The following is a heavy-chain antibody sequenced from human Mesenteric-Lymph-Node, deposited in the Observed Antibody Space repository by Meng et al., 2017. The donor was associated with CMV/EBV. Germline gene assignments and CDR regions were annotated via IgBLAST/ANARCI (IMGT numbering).Heavy chain of an antibody. V-gene: IGHV3-74*01. CDR3: ARDAAYCDGGGCYSAYYFDY. D-gene: IGHD2-15*01. J-gene: IGHJ4*02. CDR1: GFTFGSYW. Sequence: GESLKISCAASGFTFGSYWMHWVRQAPGKGLVWVSRTDGDGSYTNYADSVKGRFTISRDNAKSTLFLEMNSLRVEDTAVYYCARDAAYCDGGGCYSAYYFDYWGQGALVTVSS. CDR2: TDGDGSYT.